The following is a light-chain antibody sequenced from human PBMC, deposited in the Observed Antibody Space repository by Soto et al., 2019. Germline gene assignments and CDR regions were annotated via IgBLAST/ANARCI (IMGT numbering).Light chain of an antibody. CDR3: QQYYHWPRT. V-gene: IGKV3-15*01. Sequence: EVVLTQSPATLSVSPGERVTLSCTASQSVGSNLAWFQQKPGQAPRLLMYAASTRPTSIAARFSGSGSGTDFVLTITSLQSEDSGVFYCQQYYHWPRTFGQGGKV. CDR1: QSVGSN. J-gene: IGKJ1*01. CDR2: AAS.